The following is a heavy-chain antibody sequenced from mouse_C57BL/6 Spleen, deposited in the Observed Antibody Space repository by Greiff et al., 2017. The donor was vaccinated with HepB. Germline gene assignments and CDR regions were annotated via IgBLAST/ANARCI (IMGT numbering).Heavy chain of an antibody. J-gene: IGHJ3*01. CDR1: GYAFSSYW. CDR2: IYPGDGDT. D-gene: IGHD2-2*01. V-gene: IGHV1-80*01. CDR3: ARGGGYDSAWLAY. Sequence: VQLQQSGAELVKPGASVKISCKASGYAFSSYWMNWVKQRPGKGLEWIGQIYPGDGDTNYNGKFKGKATLTADKSSSTAYMQLSSLTSEDSAVYCCARGGGYDSAWLAYWGQGTLVTVSA.